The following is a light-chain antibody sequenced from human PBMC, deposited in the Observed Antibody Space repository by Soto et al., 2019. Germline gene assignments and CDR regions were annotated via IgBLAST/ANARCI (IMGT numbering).Light chain of an antibody. V-gene: IGKV1-39*01. CDR1: QGISTY. CDR2: AAS. J-gene: IGKJ1*01. CDR3: QQSYSTART. Sequence: DIQMTQSPSSLTASVGDRVTITCRASQGISTYLNWYQQKPGKAPKLLIYAASSLQSGVPSRFSGSGSGTDFALSISSLQPEDFATYYCQQSYSTARTFGQGTKVEFK.